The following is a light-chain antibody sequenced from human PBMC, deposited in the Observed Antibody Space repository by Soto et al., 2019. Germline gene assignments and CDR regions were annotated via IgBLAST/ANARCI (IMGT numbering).Light chain of an antibody. Sequence: EIVMTQSPATLSVSPGERATLSCTASQSVKINLAWYQQKPGQAPRLLIYGAFTRATGIPARFSGSGSGTEFTLTISNLQSEDFAVYYCQQYNNWPPITFGHGTRVEIK. V-gene: IGKV3-15*01. CDR1: QSVKIN. CDR2: GAF. J-gene: IGKJ5*01. CDR3: QQYNNWPPIT.